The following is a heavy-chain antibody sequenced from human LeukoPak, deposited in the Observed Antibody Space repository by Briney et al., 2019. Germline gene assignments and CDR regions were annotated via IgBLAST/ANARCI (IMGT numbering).Heavy chain of an antibody. V-gene: IGHV3-23*01. Sequence: PGGSLRLSCAASGFTFSNYAMSWVRQAPGKGLEWVSDINDSGGRTYYADSVKGRFTISSDNSKNTLYLQMNSLRAEDTAVYYCAKNRGLPLWGQGTLVTVSS. CDR2: INDSGGRT. J-gene: IGHJ4*02. CDR3: AKNRGLPL. CDR1: GFTFSNYA.